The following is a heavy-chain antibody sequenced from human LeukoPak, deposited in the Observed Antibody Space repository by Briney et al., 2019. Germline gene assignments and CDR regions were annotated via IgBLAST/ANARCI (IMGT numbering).Heavy chain of an antibody. CDR1: GFSFSDYW. D-gene: IGHD5-24*01. CDR2: VKPDGSEK. J-gene: IGHJ4*02. Sequence: PGGSLRLSCAASGFSFSDYWMSWVSQAPGKGLEWVANVKPDGSEKYYVDSVKGRFTISRDNARNSLYLQMDSLRAEDTAVYYCANLWEMGYWGQGTLVTVSS. CDR3: ANLWEMGY. V-gene: IGHV3-7*01.